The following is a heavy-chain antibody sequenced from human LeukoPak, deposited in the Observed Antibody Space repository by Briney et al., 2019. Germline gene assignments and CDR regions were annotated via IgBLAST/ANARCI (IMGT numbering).Heavy chain of an antibody. CDR3: ARTYCGGDCYYSYFDY. D-gene: IGHD2-21*02. CDR2: IYPGESDT. V-gene: IGHV5-51*01. J-gene: IGHJ4*02. Sequence: GESLKISCKGSGYSFTSYWIGWVRQMPGKGLEWMGVIYPGESDTRYSPSFQGQVSISADKSINPAYLQWSSLKASDTAMYYCARTYCGGDCYYSYFDYWGQGTLVTVSS. CDR1: GYSFTSYW.